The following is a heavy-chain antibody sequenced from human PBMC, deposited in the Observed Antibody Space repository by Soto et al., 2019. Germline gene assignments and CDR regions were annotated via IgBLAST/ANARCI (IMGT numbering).Heavy chain of an antibody. CDR3: AGTSGSGSYSNGLPYYYYGIDV. V-gene: IGHV3-23*01. D-gene: IGHD3-10*01. J-gene: IGHJ6*02. CDR2: ISGSGGST. CDR1: GFTFSSYA. Sequence: EVQLLESGGGLVQPGGSLRLSCAASGFTFSSYAMSWVRQAPGKGLEWVSAISGSGGSTYYADSVKGRFTISRDNSKNTLYLQMNSLRAEDTAVYYCAGTSGSGSYSNGLPYYYYGIDVLGQGTTVTVSS.